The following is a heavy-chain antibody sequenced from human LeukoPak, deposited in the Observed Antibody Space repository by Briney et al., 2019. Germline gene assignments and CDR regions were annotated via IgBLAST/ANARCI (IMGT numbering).Heavy chain of an antibody. V-gene: IGHV4-34*01. D-gene: IGHD1-26*01. J-gene: IGHJ4*02. Sequence: SETLSLTCTVSGGSISSYYWSWIRQPPGKGLEWIGEINHSGSTNYNPSLKSRVTISVDTSKSQFSLKLSSVTAADTAVYYCARKFLIEERRYPFDYWGQGTLVTVSS. CDR1: GGSISSYY. CDR3: ARKFLIEERRYPFDY. CDR2: INHSGST.